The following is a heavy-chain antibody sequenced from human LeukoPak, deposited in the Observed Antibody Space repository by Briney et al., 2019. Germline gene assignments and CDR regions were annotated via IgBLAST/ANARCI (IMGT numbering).Heavy chain of an antibody. Sequence: ASVKVSCKASGYTFTSYGISWVRQAPGQGLEWMGGIIPIFGTANYAQKFQGRVTITADESTSTAYMELSSLRSEDTAAYYCARDDYYGMDVWGQGTTVTVSS. J-gene: IGHJ6*02. CDR2: IIPIFGTA. CDR1: GYTFTSYG. V-gene: IGHV1-69*13. CDR3: ARDDYYGMDV.